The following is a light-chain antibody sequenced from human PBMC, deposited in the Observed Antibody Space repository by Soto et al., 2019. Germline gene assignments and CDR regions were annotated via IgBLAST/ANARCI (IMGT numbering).Light chain of an antibody. J-gene: IGLJ2*01. CDR2: EDN. CDR1: SGSIASNY. Sequence: NFMLTQPHSVSESPGKTVTISCTRSSGSIASNYVQWYQQHPGSAPTTVIYEDNQRPSGVPDRFSGSIDSSSNSASLTISGLKTEDEADYYCQSYDSSNHEIFGGGTKLTVL. V-gene: IGLV6-57*04. CDR3: QSYDSSNHEI.